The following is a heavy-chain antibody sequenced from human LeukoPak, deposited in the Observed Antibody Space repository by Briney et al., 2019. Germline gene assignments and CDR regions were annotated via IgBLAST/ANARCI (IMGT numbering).Heavy chain of an antibody. J-gene: IGHJ4*02. CDR3: GRSLGSHNYQPHCFDY. CDR2: IYPGDSDT. Sequence: GESLKISCKGSGYSFTSYWIGWVRQMPGKGLEWMGIIYPGDSDTRYSPSFQGQVTISADKSISTAYLQWSSLKASDTAMYCCGRSLGSHNYQPHCFDYWGQGTLVTVSS. CDR1: GYSFTSYW. D-gene: IGHD5-24*01. V-gene: IGHV5-51*01.